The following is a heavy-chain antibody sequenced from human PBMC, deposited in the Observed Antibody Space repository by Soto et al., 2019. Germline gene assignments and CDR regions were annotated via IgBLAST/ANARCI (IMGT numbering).Heavy chain of an antibody. CDR2: ITGDGGSA. J-gene: IGHJ4*02. Sequence: GGSLRLSCAASGFTFINYAMAWVRQAPGKGLEWVSTITGDGGSAYYADSVKGRFTISRDNSKNTLYLQMNSLRVEDTAEYYCAKLIGVVANYHFDSWGQGTLVTVSS. V-gene: IGHV3-23*01. CDR1: GFTFINYA. CDR3: AKLIGVVANYHFDS. D-gene: IGHD3-3*01.